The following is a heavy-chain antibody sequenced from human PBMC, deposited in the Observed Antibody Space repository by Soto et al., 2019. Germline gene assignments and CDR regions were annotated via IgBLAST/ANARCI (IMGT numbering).Heavy chain of an antibody. J-gene: IGHJ4*02. Sequence: SETLSLTCAVYDGSFSGYNWSWIRQPPGKGLEWIGEINHSGSTNYNPSLKSRVTISVDTSKNQFSLKLSSVTAADTAVYYCARLGSIAADDFDYWGQGTLVTVSS. CDR3: ARLGSIAADDFDY. CDR1: DGSFSGYN. CDR2: INHSGST. V-gene: IGHV4-34*01. D-gene: IGHD6-25*01.